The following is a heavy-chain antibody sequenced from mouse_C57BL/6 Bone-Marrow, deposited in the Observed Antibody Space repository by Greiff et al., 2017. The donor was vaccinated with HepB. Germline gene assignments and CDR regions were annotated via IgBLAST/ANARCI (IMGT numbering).Heavy chain of an antibody. CDR3: TRDPLWLLRAY. V-gene: IGHV5-9-1*02. J-gene: IGHJ3*01. CDR1: GFTFSSYA. D-gene: IGHD2-2*01. Sequence: EVKLMESGEGLVKPGGSLKLSCAASGFTFSSYAMSWVRQTPEKRLEWVAYISSGGDYIYYADTVKGRFTISRDNARNTLYLQMSSLKSEDTAMYYCTRDPLWLLRAYWGQGTLVTVSA. CDR2: ISSGGDYI.